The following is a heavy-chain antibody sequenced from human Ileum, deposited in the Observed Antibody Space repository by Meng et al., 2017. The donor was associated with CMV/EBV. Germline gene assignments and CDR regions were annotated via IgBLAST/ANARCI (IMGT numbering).Heavy chain of an antibody. CDR3: AREGPTDWGRALDY. J-gene: IGHJ4*02. CDR2: IYTSGSS. V-gene: IGHV4-4*07. Sequence: LTGPGPGMVKPSETLSLTCTVSGGSMSSYYWSWIRQPAGKGLEWIGRIYTSGSSNYNSSLKSRVTMSVDTSKNQFSMKLNSVTAADTAVYYCAREGPTDWGRALDYWGQGTLVTVSS. D-gene: IGHD7-27*01. CDR1: GGSMSSYY.